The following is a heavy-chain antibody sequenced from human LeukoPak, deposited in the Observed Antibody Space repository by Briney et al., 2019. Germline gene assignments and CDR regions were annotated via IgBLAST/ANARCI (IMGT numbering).Heavy chain of an antibody. CDR2: INPSGGST. J-gene: IGHJ4*02. CDR1: GFTVSSNY. D-gene: IGHD1-7*01. Sequence: GGSLRLSCAASGFTVSSNYMSWVRQAPGKGLEWVSTINPSGGSTYYADSVKGRFTISRDNSKNTLYVEMNSLRAEDTAVYYCAKGGLGDWNYGDSWGQGTLITVSS. CDR3: AKGGLGDWNYGDS. V-gene: IGHV3-23*01.